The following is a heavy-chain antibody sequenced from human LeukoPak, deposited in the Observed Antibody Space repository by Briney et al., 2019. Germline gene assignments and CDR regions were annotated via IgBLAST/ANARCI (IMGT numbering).Heavy chain of an antibody. D-gene: IGHD6-19*01. CDR2: ISAYNGNT. CDR1: GYTFTSYG. J-gene: IGHJ3*02. CDR3: ARPYSSGWTHDAFDI. V-gene: IGHV1-18*01. Sequence: ASVKVSCTASGYTFTSYGISWVRQAPGQGLEWMGWISAYNGNTNYAQKLQGRVTMTTDTSTSTAYMELRSLRSDGTAVYYCARPYSSGWTHDAFDIWGQGTMVTVSS.